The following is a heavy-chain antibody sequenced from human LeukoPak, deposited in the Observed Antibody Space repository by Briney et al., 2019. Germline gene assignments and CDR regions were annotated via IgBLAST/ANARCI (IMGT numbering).Heavy chain of an antibody. CDR2: ISWNSGSI. CDR3: AKGLWFGEFHPFDY. J-gene: IGHJ4*02. D-gene: IGHD3-10*01. CDR1: GLNFDDSA. V-gene: IGHV3-9*01. Sequence: GGSLRLSCAASGLNFDDSAMHWVRQAPGKGLEWVSGISWNSGSIGYADSVKGRFTISRDNAKNSLYPQMNSLRAEDTALYYCAKGLWFGEFHPFDYWGQGTLVTVSS.